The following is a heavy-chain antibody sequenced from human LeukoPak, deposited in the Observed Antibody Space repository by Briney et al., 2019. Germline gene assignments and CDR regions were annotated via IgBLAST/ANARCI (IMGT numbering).Heavy chain of an antibody. CDR3: ARGGLVRGYINSLIAFDV. D-gene: IGHD3-10*01. CDR1: GGSISSSSYY. Sequence: SETLSLTCTVSGGSISSSSYYWGWIRQPPGKGLEWIGSIYYSGSTYYNPSLKSRVTISVDTSKNQFSLQLNSVTPEDTALYYCARGGLVRGYINSLIAFDVWGQGIMVTVSS. CDR2: IYYSGST. J-gene: IGHJ3*01. V-gene: IGHV4-39*07.